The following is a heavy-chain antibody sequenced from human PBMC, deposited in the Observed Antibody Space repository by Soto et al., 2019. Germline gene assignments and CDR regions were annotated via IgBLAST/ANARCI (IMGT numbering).Heavy chain of an antibody. Sequence: EVQLLESGGGLVQPGGSLRLSCAVSGLTFRNHAMSRVRQAPGKGLEWVSTIAPIGYSTHYAGSVEGRFTISRDDSKSTLDLQMNSLRADDTAVYYCVSWVSPHFDYWGQGTLVSVSS. CDR1: GLTFRNHA. CDR3: VSWVSPHFDY. V-gene: IGHV3-23*01. D-gene: IGHD2-8*01. CDR2: IAPIGYST. J-gene: IGHJ4*02.